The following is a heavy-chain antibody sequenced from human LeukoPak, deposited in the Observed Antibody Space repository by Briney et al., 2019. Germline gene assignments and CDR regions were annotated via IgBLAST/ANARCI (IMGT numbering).Heavy chain of an antibody. CDR3: TACPLELHEQIDY. J-gene: IGHJ4*02. V-gene: IGHV3-15*01. CDR1: GFTFRNAW. Sequence: GRSLRLSCSASGFTFRNAWMSSVRPAPGKGLEWGGRIKSKTDGGTTDYAAPVKGRFTISRADSKNTLYLQMNSLKTEDTAMYYCTACPLELHEQIDYWGQGTLVSVSS. CDR2: IKSKTDGGTT. D-gene: IGHD1-26*01.